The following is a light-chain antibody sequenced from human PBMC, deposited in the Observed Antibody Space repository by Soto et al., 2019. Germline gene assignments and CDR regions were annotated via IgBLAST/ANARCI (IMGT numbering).Light chain of an antibody. CDR2: DVS. Sequence: QSVLTQPASVSGSPGQSITISCTGTSSDVGGYNHVSWYQQHPGKAPKLMIYDVSNRPSGVSNRFFGSKSGNTASLTISGLQAEDEADYYCSSYASSSNYVFGTGTKVTVL. CDR1: SSDVGGYNH. V-gene: IGLV2-14*03. J-gene: IGLJ1*01. CDR3: SSYASSSNYV.